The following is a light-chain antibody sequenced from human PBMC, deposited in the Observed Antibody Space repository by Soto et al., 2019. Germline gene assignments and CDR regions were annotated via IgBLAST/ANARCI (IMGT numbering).Light chain of an antibody. J-gene: IGKJ3*01. CDR3: QSGGA. CDR1: QSISSY. Sequence: EIVLTQSPATLSLSPGERATLSCRAGQSISSYLAWYQQKPGQAPSLLIYDASSRATGIPARFSGSGSEIHFSLTISGLEPDDLAVYYCQSGGAFGPGTKVDIK. V-gene: IGKV3-11*01. CDR2: DAS.